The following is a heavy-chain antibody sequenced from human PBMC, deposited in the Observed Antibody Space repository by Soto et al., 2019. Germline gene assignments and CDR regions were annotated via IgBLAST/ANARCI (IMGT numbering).Heavy chain of an antibody. CDR3: ATISWSGGRFGGY. CDR2: IRGSGDT. J-gene: IGHJ4*01. CDR1: GFTFGNYD. Sequence: EVQLLESGGGLIQPGGSLRLSCAASGFTFGNYDMSWVRQAPGEGLEWVSGIRGSGDTYYADSFQGRFIISRDNSENTVYLQMHSLRAQDTAVYYCATISWSGGRFGGYCGHGTLVTVSS. D-gene: IGHD6-19*01. V-gene: IGHV3-23*01.